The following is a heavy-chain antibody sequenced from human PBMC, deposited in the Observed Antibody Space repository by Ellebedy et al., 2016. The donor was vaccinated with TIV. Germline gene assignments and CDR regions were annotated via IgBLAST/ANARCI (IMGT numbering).Heavy chain of an antibody. Sequence: GGSLRLSXAASGFTFDDYAMHWVRQAPGKGLEWVSGISWNSGSIGYADSVKGRFTISRDNAKNSLYLQMNSLRAEDTALYYCAKDYGSSGWYRPFDYWGQGTLVTVSS. CDR2: ISWNSGSI. CDR3: AKDYGSSGWYRPFDY. J-gene: IGHJ4*02. D-gene: IGHD6-19*01. CDR1: GFTFDDYA. V-gene: IGHV3-9*01.